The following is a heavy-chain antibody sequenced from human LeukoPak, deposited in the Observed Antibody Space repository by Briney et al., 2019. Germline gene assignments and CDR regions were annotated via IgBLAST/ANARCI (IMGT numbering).Heavy chain of an antibody. V-gene: IGHV3-30*02. CDR3: AKAAMPLHGGSDY. CDR1: GFTFSSYG. Sequence: GGSLRLSCAASGFTFSSYGMHWVRQAPGKGLEWVAFIRYDGSNKYYADSVKGRFTISRDNSKNTLYLQMNSLRAEDTAVYYCAKAAMPLHGGSDYWGQGTLVTVSS. CDR2: IRYDGSNK. J-gene: IGHJ4*02. D-gene: IGHD3-16*01.